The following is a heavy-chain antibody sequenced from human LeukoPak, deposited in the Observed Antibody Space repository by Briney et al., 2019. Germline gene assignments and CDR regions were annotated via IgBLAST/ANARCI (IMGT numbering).Heavy chain of an antibody. V-gene: IGHV1-8*02. Sequence: GSSVKVSCKASGGTFSSYAISWVRQAPGQGLEWMGWMNPNSGNTGYAQKFQGRVTMTRNTSISTAYMELSSLRSEDTAVYYCARRLIRFIAAAGTNWFDPWGQGTLVTVSS. CDR1: GGTFSSYA. J-gene: IGHJ5*02. D-gene: IGHD6-13*01. CDR2: MNPNSGNT. CDR3: ARRLIRFIAAAGTNWFDP.